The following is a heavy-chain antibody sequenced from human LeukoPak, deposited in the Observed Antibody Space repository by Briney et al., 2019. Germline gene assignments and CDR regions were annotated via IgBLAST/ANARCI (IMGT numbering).Heavy chain of an antibody. Sequence: EGSLRLSCAASGFTFRDYYMSWIRQAPGKGLEWVSYISSTSGYTNYADSVKGRFTISRDKSKNSLYLQMNSLRAEDTAVYYCAREARDYFDSTGHHFDYWGQGILVTVSS. CDR1: GFTFRDYY. CDR3: AREARDYFDSTGHHFDY. J-gene: IGHJ4*02. V-gene: IGHV3-11*05. D-gene: IGHD3-22*01. CDR2: ISSTSGYT.